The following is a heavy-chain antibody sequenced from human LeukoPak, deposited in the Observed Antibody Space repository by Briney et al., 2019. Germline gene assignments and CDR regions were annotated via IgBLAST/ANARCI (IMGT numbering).Heavy chain of an antibody. CDR3: ARDSARIEVAGEVWYFDL. J-gene: IGHJ2*01. Sequence: ASVKVSCKASGYTFTDYYIHWVRQAPGQGLEWMGWINPDSGGINYAQKFQGRVAMTRDTSISTAYMELSRLRSDDTAVYYCARDSARIEVAGEVWYFDLWGRGTLVTVSS. CDR2: INPDSGGI. CDR1: GYTFTDYY. D-gene: IGHD6-19*01. V-gene: IGHV1-2*02.